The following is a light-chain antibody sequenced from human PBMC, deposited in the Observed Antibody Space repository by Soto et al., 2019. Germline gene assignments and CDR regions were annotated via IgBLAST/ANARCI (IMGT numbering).Light chain of an antibody. CDR1: QSVSSY. Sequence: IVMTQSPSTLSVSPWERSSLSFMASQSVSSYLAWYQQKPGQAPRLLIYDASNRATGIPARFSGSGSGTDFTLTISRLEPEDFALYFCQQYGNPRITFGQGTRLEIK. V-gene: IGKV3D-15*01. CDR2: DAS. J-gene: IGKJ5*01. CDR3: QQYGNPRIT.